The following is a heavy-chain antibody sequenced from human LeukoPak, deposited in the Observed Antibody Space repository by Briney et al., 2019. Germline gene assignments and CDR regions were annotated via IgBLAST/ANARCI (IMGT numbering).Heavy chain of an antibody. CDR2: IIPIFGTA. Sequence: ASVKVSCKASGGTFSSYAISWVRQAPGQGLEWMGGIIPIFGTANYAQKFQGRVTITTDESTSTAYMELSSLRSEDTAVYYCATEGRCCSSTSERAYYYYYMDVWGKGTTVTVSS. CDR3: ATEGRCCSSTSERAYYYYYMDV. J-gene: IGHJ6*03. D-gene: IGHD2-2*01. V-gene: IGHV1-69*05. CDR1: GGTFSSYA.